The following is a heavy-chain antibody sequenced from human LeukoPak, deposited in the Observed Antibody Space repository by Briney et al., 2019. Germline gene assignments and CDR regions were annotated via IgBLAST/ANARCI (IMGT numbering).Heavy chain of an antibody. D-gene: IGHD3-3*01. CDR2: IYSGGST. CDR3: ARPTGDFWSGYYPYYYYYGMDV. Sequence: GGSLRLSCAASGFTSSNNYMSWVRQAPGKGLEWVSVIYSGGSTYYADSVKGRFTISRDNSENTLYLQMNSLRAEDTAVYYCARPTGDFWSGYYPYYYYYGMDVWGQGTTVTVSS. J-gene: IGHJ6*02. CDR1: GFTSSNNY. V-gene: IGHV3-53*01.